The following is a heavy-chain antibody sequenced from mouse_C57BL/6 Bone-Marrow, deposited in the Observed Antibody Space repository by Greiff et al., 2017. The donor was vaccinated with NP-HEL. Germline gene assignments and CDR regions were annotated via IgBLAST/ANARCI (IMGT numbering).Heavy chain of an antibody. CDR3: TRSGCDY. CDR1: GYSFTNYL. D-gene: IGHD1-2*01. Sequence: QVQLQQSGAELVRPGTSVKVSCKASGYSFTNYLIEWVKQRPGQGLEWIGVINPGSGGTNYNEKFKGKATLTADKSSSTAYMQLSSLTSEDSAVXSCTRSGCDYWGQGTTLTVSS. CDR2: INPGSGGT. V-gene: IGHV1-54*01. J-gene: IGHJ2*01.